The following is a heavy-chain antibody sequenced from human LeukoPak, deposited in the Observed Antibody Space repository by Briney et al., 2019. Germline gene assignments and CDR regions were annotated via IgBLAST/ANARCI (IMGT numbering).Heavy chain of an antibody. V-gene: IGHV4-59*01. CDR2: IYYSGST. CDR1: GGSISSYY. CDR3: ARDRSNTAMVIDY. D-gene: IGHD5-18*01. J-gene: IGHJ4*02. Sequence: SETLSLTCTVSGGSISSYYWSWIRQPPGKGLEWIGYIYYSGSTNYNPSLKSRVTISVDTSKNQFSPKLSSVTAADTAVYYCARDRSNTAMVIDYWGQGTLVTVSS.